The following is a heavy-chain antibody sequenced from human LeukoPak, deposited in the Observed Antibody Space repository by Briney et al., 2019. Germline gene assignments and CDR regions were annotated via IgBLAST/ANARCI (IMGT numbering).Heavy chain of an antibody. CDR3: ARIVSGNSAYYYYYYMDV. Sequence: SETLSLTCSVSGGSISSCTYSWGWIRQPPGKGLEWIGSFSCSGSTYYNPSLKSRVTISVDKSKNQFSLKLSSVTAADTAVYYCARIVSGNSAYYYYYYMDVWGKGTTVTVSS. J-gene: IGHJ6*03. D-gene: IGHD4-23*01. CDR1: GGSISSCTYS. CDR2: FSCSGST. V-gene: IGHV4-39*07.